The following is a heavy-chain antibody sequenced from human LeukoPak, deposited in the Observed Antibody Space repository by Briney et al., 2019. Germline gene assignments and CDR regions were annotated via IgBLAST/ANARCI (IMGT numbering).Heavy chain of an antibody. CDR1: GCTFTGYY. J-gene: IGHJ5*02. V-gene: IGHV1-2*02. CDR3: ARTGDYEVNNWFDP. CDR2: INPNSGGT. D-gene: IGHD4-17*01. Sequence: GASVKVSCKASGCTFTGYYMHWVRQAPGQGLEWMGWINPNSGGTNYAQKFQGRVTMTRDTSISTAYMELSRLRSDDTAVYYCARTGDYEVNNWFDPWGQGTLVTVSS.